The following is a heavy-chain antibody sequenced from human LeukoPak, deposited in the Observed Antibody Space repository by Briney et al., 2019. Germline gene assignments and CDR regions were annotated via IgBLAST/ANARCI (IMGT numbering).Heavy chain of an antibody. CDR1: GGSFSGYY. CDR2: INHSGST. CDR3: ASYYYDSSAYYGPFDY. D-gene: IGHD3-22*01. Sequence: SETLSLTCAVYGGSFSGYYWSWIRQPPGKGLEWIGEINHSGSTNYNPSLKSRVTISVDTSKNQFSLKLSSVTAADTAVYYCASYYYDSSAYYGPFDYWGRGTLVTVSS. J-gene: IGHJ4*02. V-gene: IGHV4-34*01.